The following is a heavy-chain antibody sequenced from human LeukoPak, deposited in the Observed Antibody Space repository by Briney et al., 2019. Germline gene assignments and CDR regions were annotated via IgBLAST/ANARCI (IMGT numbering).Heavy chain of an antibody. CDR3: AREYCSSTSCYRAHFDY. CDR1: GGSFSGYY. D-gene: IGHD2-2*02. Sequence: SETLSLTCAVYGGSFSGYYWSWIRQPPGKGLEWIGEINHSGSTYYNPSLKSRVTVSIDRSKNQFSLKLTSVTAADTAVYYCAREYCSSTSCYRAHFDYWGQGTLVTVSS. CDR2: INHSGST. V-gene: IGHV4-34*01. J-gene: IGHJ4*02.